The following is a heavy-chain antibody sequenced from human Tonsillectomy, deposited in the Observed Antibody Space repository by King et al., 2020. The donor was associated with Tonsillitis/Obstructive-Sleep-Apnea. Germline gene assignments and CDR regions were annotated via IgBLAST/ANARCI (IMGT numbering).Heavy chain of an antibody. CDR3: ARHVVTGVKRTGTNAMPDKWYFDL. V-gene: IGHV4-59*08. Sequence: QLQESGPGLVKPSETLSLTCTVSGGSISSYYWSWIRQPPGKGLEWIGYIYYSGSTNYNSSLKSRGTISVDTYKNQFSLKLSSVNAADKAVYYCARHVVTGVKRTGTNAMPDKWYFDLWGRGTLVTVSS. J-gene: IGHJ2*01. CDR2: IYYSGST. D-gene: IGHD3/OR15-3a*01. CDR1: GGSISSYY.